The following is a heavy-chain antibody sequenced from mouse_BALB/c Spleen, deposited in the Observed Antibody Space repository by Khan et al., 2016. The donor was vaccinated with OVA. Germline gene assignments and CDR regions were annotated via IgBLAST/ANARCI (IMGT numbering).Heavy chain of an antibody. V-gene: IGHV1S29*02. D-gene: IGHD1-2*01. Sequence: VQLQQSGPELVTPGASVKISCKASGYTFTDYNMDWVKQSHGESLEWIGYIFPNNGGTGYNQKFKTKATLTVDNSSSTAYMELRSLTSEDAAVYYCARAGYGSFAYWGQGTLVTVSA. J-gene: IGHJ3*01. CDR2: IFPNNGGT. CDR3: ARAGYGSFAY. CDR1: GYTFTDYN.